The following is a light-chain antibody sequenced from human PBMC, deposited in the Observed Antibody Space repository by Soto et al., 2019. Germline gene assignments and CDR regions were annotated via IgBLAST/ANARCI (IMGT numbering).Light chain of an antibody. V-gene: IGKV2-30*02. CDR3: MQGTHWPIT. J-gene: IGKJ1*01. CDR1: QSLVHSDGIAY. CDR2: KVS. Sequence: DVVMTQSPLSLPVTLGQPSSISCSSNQSLVHSDGIAYFSWFQQRPGRSPRRLIYKVSNRDSGVPARFSGSGSGTDFALKISRVEAEDVGVYYCMQGTHWPITFGQGTKVDIK.